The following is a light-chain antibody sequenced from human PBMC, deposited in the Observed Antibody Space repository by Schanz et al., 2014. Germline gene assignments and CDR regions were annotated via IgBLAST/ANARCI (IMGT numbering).Light chain of an antibody. CDR2: DVS. V-gene: IGLV2-8*01. Sequence: QSALTQPPSASGSPGQSVAISCTGTSSDVGGYNYVSWYQHHPGKAPKLMIYDVSKRPSGVPDRFSGSKSGNTASLTVSGLQAEDEADYYCSSYRSSNTVVFGGGTKLTVL. CDR3: SSYRSSNTVV. J-gene: IGLJ2*01. CDR1: SSDVGGYNY.